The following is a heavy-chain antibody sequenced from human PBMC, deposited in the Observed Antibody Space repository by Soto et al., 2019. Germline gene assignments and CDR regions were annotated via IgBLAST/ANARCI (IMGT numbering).Heavy chain of an antibody. CDR1: GFTFSSDG. V-gene: IGHV3-33*01. CDR3: VRGTSTSPDY. Sequence: GGSLILSCAASGFTFSSDGMHWVRQAPGKGLEWVAVVWYDGTNKNYADSVKGRFTISRDNSKNTLYLQMNSLRAEDTAVYYCVRGTSTSPDYWGQGTLVASPQ. CDR2: VWYDGTNK. D-gene: IGHD2-2*01. J-gene: IGHJ4*02.